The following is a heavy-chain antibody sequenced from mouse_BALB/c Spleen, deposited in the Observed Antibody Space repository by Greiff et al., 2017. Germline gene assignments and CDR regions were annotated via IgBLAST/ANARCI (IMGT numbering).Heavy chain of an antibody. D-gene: IGHD4-1*01. CDR2: ISYSGST. J-gene: IGHJ4*01. CDR1: GYSITSDYA. V-gene: IGHV3-2*02. Sequence: EVQRVESGPGLVKPSQSLSLTCTVTGYSITSDYAWNWIRQLPGNKLEWMGYISYSGSTSYNPSLKSRISITRDTSKNQFFLQLNSVTTEDTATYYCARETGNYAMDYWGQGTSVTVSS. CDR3: ARETGNYAMDY.